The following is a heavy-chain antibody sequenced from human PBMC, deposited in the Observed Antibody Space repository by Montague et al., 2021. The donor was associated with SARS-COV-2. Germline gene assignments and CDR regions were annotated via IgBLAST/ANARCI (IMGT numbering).Heavy chain of an antibody. Sequence: SRSISLDASGFTFSSYAMSWVRQAPGKGLEWVSVIYSGGSSTYYADSVKGRFTISRDNSKNTLYLQMNSLRAEDTAVYYCATGGYCSSTSCYGGYYWGQGTLVTVSS. CDR1: GFTFSSYA. CDR3: ATGGYCSSTSCYGGYY. CDR2: IYSGGSST. D-gene: IGHD2-2*01. J-gene: IGHJ4*02. V-gene: IGHV3-23*03.